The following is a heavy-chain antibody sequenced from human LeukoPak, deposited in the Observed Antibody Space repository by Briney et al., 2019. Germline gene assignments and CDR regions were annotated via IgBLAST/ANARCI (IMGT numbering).Heavy chain of an antibody. CDR3: ARVSRVGGFDY. CDR2: INPNSGGT. D-gene: IGHD3-3*01. J-gene: IGHJ4*02. Sequence: ASVKVSCKASGYTFTGYYMHWVRQPPGQGLEWMGGINPNSGGTNYAQKFQGWVTMTRDTSISTAYMELSRLRSDDTAVYYCARVSRVGGFDYWGQGTLVTVSS. V-gene: IGHV1-2*04. CDR1: GYTFTGYY.